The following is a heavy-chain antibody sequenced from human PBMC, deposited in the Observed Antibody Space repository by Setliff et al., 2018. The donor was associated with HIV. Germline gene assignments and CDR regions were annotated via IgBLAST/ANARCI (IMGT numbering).Heavy chain of an antibody. CDR1: GGSISSYY. J-gene: IGHJ6*02. CDR2: IYTSGST. CDR3: ARDFGGSYFFGYYYGMDV. D-gene: IGHD1-26*01. Sequence: SETLSLTCTVSGGSISSYYWSWIRQPAGKGLEWIGRIYTSGSTNNNPSLKSRVTMSVDTSKNQFSLTLSSVNAADTAVYYCARDFGGSYFFGYYYGMDVWGQGTTVTVSS. V-gene: IGHV4-4*07.